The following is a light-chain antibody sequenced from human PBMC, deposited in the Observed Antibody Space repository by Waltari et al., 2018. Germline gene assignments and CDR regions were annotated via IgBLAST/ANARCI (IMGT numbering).Light chain of an antibody. CDR1: QSVSSSY. J-gene: IGKJ2*01. V-gene: IGKV3-20*01. CDR2: GAS. CDR3: QQYGSSYT. Sequence: EIVLTHSPGTLSLSQGERATLSCRASQSVSSSYLAWYQQKPGQAPRLLIYGASSRATGIPDRFSGSGSGTDFTLTISRLEPEDFAVYYCQQYGSSYTFGQGTKLEIK.